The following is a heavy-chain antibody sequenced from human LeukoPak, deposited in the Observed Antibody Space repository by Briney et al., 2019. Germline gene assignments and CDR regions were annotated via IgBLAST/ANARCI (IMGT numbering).Heavy chain of an antibody. V-gene: IGHV4-34*01. CDR1: GGSFSDFH. J-gene: IGHJ6*02. Sequence: SETLSLTCAVYGGSFSDFHWSWIRQPPGKGMEWIGEINHAGGTNYNPSLKSRVSMSVDTSKNQFSLKLSSVTAADTAVYYCARDLAYSSGWYEVGYYYYGMDVWGQGTTVTVSS. CDR2: INHAGGT. D-gene: IGHD6-19*01. CDR3: ARDLAYSSGWYEVGYYYYGMDV.